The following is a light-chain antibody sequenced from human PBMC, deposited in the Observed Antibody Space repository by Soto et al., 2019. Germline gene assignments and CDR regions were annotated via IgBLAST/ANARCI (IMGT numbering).Light chain of an antibody. Sequence: EIVLTQSPGTLSLSPGERATLSCRASQSVSSSYLAWYQQKPGQAPRLLIYGAFNRATGIPDRFSGSGSGTDFTLTFSRLEPEDFAVYYCQQSGDSPATFGPGTKVDIK. CDR1: QSVSSSY. CDR3: QQSGDSPAT. J-gene: IGKJ3*01. CDR2: GAF. V-gene: IGKV3-20*01.